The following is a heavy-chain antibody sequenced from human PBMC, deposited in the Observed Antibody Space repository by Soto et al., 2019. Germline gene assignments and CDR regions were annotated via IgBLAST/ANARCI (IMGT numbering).Heavy chain of an antibody. V-gene: IGHV3-30*19. CDR3: ARGYSYYDSSGVLDFDY. D-gene: IGHD3-22*01. Sequence: GGSLRLSCAASGFTFSNYGMHWVRQAPGKGLEWVAVIWYDGSNKYYADSVKCRFTISRDNSKNTLYLQMNSLRAEDTAVYYCARGYSYYDSSGVLDFDYWGQGTLVTVSS. J-gene: IGHJ4*02. CDR1: GFTFSNYG. CDR2: IWYDGSNK.